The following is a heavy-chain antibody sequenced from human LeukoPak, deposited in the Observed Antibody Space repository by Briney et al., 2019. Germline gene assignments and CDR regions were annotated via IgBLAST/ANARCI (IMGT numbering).Heavy chain of an antibody. CDR1: GFTFSSYA. J-gene: IGHJ4*02. V-gene: IGHV3-23*01. CDR2: ISGSGGST. Sequence: GGSLRLSCAASGFTFSSYAMNWVRQAPGKGLEWVSGISGSGGSTYYADSVKGRFTISRDNSKNTLYLQMNSLRAEDTAVYYCAKDTRFAIVVGGYFDYWGQGTLVTVYS. CDR3: AKDTRFAIVVGGYFDY. D-gene: IGHD3-22*01.